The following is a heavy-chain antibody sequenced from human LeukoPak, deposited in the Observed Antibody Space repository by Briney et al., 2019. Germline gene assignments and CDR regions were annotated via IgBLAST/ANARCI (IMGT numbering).Heavy chain of an antibody. CDR1: GGSFSGYY. Sequence: SETLSLTCAVYGGSFSGYYWSWIRQPPGKGLEWIGEINHSGSTNYNPSLKSRVTISVDTSKNQFSLKLSSVTAADTAVYYCASQSLYSYGPPGHWGQGTLVTVSS. V-gene: IGHV4-34*01. CDR3: ASQSLYSYGPPGH. J-gene: IGHJ4*02. CDR2: INHSGST. D-gene: IGHD5-18*01.